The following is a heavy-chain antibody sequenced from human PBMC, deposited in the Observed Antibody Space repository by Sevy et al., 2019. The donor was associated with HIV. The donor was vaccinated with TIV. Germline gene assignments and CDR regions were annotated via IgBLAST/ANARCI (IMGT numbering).Heavy chain of an antibody. Sequence: ASVKVSCKASGYTFTTYDINWVRQATGQGLEWMGWMNPNSGKTGYAQKFQGRVTMTRNTSIETAYMELSSLRSEDTAVYYCARFLSTSYYYYHAMDVWGQGTTVTVSS. J-gene: IGHJ6*02. CDR2: MNPNSGKT. V-gene: IGHV1-8*01. CDR1: GYTFTTYD. CDR3: ARFLSTSYYYYHAMDV. D-gene: IGHD2-2*01.